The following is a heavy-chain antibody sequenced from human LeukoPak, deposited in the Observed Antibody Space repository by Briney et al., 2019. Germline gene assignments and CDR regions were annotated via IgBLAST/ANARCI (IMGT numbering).Heavy chain of an antibody. CDR1: GYTFTGYY. V-gene: IGHV1-2*02. J-gene: IGHJ4*02. Sequence: ASVKVSCKASGYTFTGYYMNWVRQAPGQGLEWMGWINANSGDTNYAQKFQGRVTMTRDTSISTAYMELSRLRSDDTAVYYCASSPITIFGHWGQGTLVTVSS. CDR2: INANSGDT. D-gene: IGHD3-3*01. CDR3: ASSPITIFGH.